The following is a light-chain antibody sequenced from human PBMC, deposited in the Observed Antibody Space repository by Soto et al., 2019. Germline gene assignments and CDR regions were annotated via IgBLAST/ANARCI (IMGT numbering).Light chain of an antibody. Sequence: AIQMTQFPSSLSASVGERVTTTCRASQGIRNDLGWYQQKSGKAPKLLIFGASTLQSGVPSRFSGSGSGTDFTLTISSLQPEDFALYYCQHYGRSPITFGQGTRLEIK. V-gene: IGKV1-6*01. CDR3: QHYGRSPIT. CDR2: GAS. J-gene: IGKJ5*01. CDR1: QGIRND.